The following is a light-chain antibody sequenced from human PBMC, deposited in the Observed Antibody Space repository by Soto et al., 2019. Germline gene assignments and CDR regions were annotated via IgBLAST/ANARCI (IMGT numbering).Light chain of an antibody. CDR1: QNINNY. Sequence: DIQVTQSPSSLSASVGDRVTITCRASQNINNYLNWYQQKPGKAPKLLIYAASSLQSGVPSRFSGSGSGTDFTLTISSLQPEDFATYYCQQSYSTLPITFGQGTRLEIK. CDR2: AAS. CDR3: QQSYSTLPIT. V-gene: IGKV1-39*01. J-gene: IGKJ5*01.